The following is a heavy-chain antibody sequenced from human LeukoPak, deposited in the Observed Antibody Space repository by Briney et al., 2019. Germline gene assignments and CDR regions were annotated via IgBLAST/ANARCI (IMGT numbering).Heavy chain of an antibody. D-gene: IGHD2-2*01. CDR1: GGTFSSYA. CDR3: ARGPYCSSTSCYFDYYYMDV. CDR2: IIPIFGTA. Sequence: GASVKVSCKASGGTFSSYAISWVGQAPGQGLEWMGGIIPIFGTANYAQKFQGRVTITTDESTSTAYMELSSLRSEDTAVYYCARGPYCSSTSCYFDYYYMDVWGKGTTVTVSS. V-gene: IGHV1-69*05. J-gene: IGHJ6*03.